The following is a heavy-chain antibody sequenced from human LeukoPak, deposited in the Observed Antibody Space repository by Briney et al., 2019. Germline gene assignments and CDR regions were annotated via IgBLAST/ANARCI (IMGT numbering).Heavy chain of an antibody. V-gene: IGHV3-74*01. CDR3: VRDRDKGLGLRY. CDR1: GFTFSSYW. J-gene: IGHJ4*02. D-gene: IGHD3-10*01. Sequence: GGSLRLSCAASGFTFSSYWMHWVRQAPGKGLVWVSRINSDGSSTSYADSVKGRFTISRDNAKNTLYLQMNSLRAEDTAVYYCVRDRDKGLGLRYWGQGTLVTVSS. CDR2: INSDGSST.